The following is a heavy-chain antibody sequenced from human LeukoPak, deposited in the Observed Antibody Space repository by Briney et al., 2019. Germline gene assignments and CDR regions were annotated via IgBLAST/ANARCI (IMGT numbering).Heavy chain of an antibody. D-gene: IGHD4-17*01. Sequence: GGSLRLSCAASGFTFSDFYMSWIRQAPGKGLEWLSDISSSSTDTNYADSVKGRFTISRDNAKNSLFLQLNSLRAEDTAVYYCARHGDYHYNSWGQGTLVTVSS. CDR3: ARHGDYHYNS. J-gene: IGHJ4*02. CDR1: GFTFSDFY. V-gene: IGHV3-11*03. CDR2: ISSSSTDT.